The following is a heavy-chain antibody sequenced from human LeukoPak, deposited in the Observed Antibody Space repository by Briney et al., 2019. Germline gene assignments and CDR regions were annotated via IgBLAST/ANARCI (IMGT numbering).Heavy chain of an antibody. Sequence: SETLSLTCTVSGGSISSGGYYWSWIRQPPGKGLEWIGYIYHSGSTYYNPSLKSRVTISVDRSKNQFSLKLSSVTAVDTAVYYCAGGYSSSWSSNWGQGTLVTVSS. D-gene: IGHD6-13*01. CDR3: AGGYSSSWSSN. CDR1: GGSISSGGYY. V-gene: IGHV4-30-2*01. J-gene: IGHJ4*02. CDR2: IYHSGST.